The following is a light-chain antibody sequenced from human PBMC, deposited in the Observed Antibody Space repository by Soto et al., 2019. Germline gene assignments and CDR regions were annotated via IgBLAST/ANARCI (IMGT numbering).Light chain of an antibody. CDR3: ATWDASLGGPV. CDR2: TNN. V-gene: IGLV1-47*01. Sequence: QSVLTQPPSASGTPGQRVTISCSGSSSNIGSNYVYWYQQLPGTAPKVLIYTNNQRPSGVPDRFSGSKSGTSASLAISGLRSEDEADYYCATWDASLGGPVFGGGTKLTVL. J-gene: IGLJ2*01. CDR1: SSNIGSNY.